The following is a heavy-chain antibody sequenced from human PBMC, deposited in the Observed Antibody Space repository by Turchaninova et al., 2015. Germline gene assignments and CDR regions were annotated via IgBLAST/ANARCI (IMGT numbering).Heavy chain of an antibody. J-gene: IGHJ4*02. CDR1: GDSVYSNSAA. Sequence: QVQLQPSGTGLVKPSQTLQLTCANPGDSVYSNSAAWNWVRKSPSRGLEWLGRTYYRSRWYNDYAVSVKSRRTISPDTSKNQFSLQLNSVTPEDTAVYYCARYGTDNVFDYWGQGTLVTVSS. CDR3: ARYGTDNVFDY. V-gene: IGHV6-1*01. D-gene: IGHD2-15*01. CDR2: TYYRSRWYN.